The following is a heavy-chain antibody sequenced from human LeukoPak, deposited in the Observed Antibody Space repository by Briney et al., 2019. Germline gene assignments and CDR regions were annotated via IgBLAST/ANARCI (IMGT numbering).Heavy chain of an antibody. Sequence: GGSLRLSCSASGFTFSTYGMHWVRQAPGKGLEWVAFIRYDGSDKYYADSVKGRFTISRDNSKNTVYLQLNSLKAEDTGIYYRLVQYFFDYWGQGTPVTVSS. V-gene: IGHV3-30*02. D-gene: IGHD1-1*01. CDR2: IRYDGSDK. CDR1: GFTFSTYG. CDR3: LVQYFFDY. J-gene: IGHJ4*02.